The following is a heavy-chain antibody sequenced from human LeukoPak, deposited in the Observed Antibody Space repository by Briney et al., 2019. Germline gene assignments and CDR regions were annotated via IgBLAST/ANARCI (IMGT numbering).Heavy chain of an antibody. CDR3: VRDIIYGADFSDV. D-gene: IGHD4-17*01. J-gene: IGHJ6*04. CDR1: GFSFSTYA. CDR2: ISYDGSDI. V-gene: IGHV3-30*04. Sequence: GRSLRLSCAASGFSFSTYAMHWVRQAPGKGVEGVAFISYDGSDIYYADSVKGRFTVSRDNSKNTLFLQVHNLRPDDTAVFYCVRDIIYGADFSDVWGKGTTVTVSS.